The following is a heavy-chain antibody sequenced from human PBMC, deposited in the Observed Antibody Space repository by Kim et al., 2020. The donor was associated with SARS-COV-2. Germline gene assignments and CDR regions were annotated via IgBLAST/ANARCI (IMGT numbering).Heavy chain of an antibody. J-gene: IGHJ5*02. CDR3: ASGRGGRFDP. V-gene: IGHV6-1*01. D-gene: IGHD3-16*01. Sequence: DYAVSVKSRITINPDTSKNQVTLQLNSVTPEDTAVYYCASGRGGRFDPWGQGTLVTVSS.